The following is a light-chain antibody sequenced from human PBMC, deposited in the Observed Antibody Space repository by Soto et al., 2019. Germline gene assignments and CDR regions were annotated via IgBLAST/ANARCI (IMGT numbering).Light chain of an antibody. V-gene: IGLV2-14*03. CDR1: SSDIGAYNF. CDR3: TSWNTSTTMI. Sequence: QSALTQPASVSGSPGQSITISCTGTSSDIGAYNFVSWYQQHPGKAPKLMLYDVNIRPSGVYNRFSGSKSGNTASLTISGLQAEDEADYYCTSWNTSTTMIFGGGTQLTVL. J-gene: IGLJ2*01. CDR2: DVN.